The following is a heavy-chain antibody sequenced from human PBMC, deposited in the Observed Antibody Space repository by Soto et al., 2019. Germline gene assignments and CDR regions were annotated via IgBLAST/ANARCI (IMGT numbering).Heavy chain of an antibody. Sequence: QVQLVESGAEVKKPGASVKVSCKASGYTFTDYGISWVRQAPGQGLEWMGWISGYNGNTKYAQKFQGRVTMTTYTPTNTAYMELRSLRSDDTAVYYCARDREYYYDSSGNYYYHYGLDVWGQGTTVTVS. CDR1: GYTFTDYG. V-gene: IGHV1-18*04. D-gene: IGHD3-22*01. J-gene: IGHJ6*02. CDR3: ARDREYYYDSSGNYYYHYGLDV. CDR2: ISGYNGNT.